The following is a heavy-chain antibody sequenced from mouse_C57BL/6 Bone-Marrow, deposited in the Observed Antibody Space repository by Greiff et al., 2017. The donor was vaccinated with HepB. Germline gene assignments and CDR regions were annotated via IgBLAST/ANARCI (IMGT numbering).Heavy chain of an antibody. CDR2: ISSGSSTI. Sequence: EVKVEESGGGLVKPGGSLKLSCAASGFTFSDYGMHWVRQAPEKGLEWVAYISSGSSTIYYADTVKGRFTISRDNAKNTLFLQMTSLRSEDTATYYSARDDYDRYIDVWGAETTLTVSS. V-gene: IGHV5-17*01. CDR3: ARDDYDRYIDV. CDR1: GFTFSDYG. D-gene: IGHD2-4*01. J-gene: IGHJ1*01.